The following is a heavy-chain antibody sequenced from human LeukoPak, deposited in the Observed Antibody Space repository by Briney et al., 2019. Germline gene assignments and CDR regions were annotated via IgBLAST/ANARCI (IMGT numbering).Heavy chain of an antibody. CDR3: ARGRRVSGVRRINWARRENYYYYYIDV. CDR2: VNHVGDT. Sequence: SETLSLTCAMYGDSFSGYLWTWIRQSPGKGLEWIGDVNHVGDTNLNPSLRGRVAITVDTAKNQFSLRVTSVTGADTGLYFCARGRRVSGVRRINWARRENYYYYYIDVWGKGTTVIVS. CDR1: GDSFSGYL. D-gene: IGHD5-24*01. J-gene: IGHJ6*03. V-gene: IGHV4-34*01.